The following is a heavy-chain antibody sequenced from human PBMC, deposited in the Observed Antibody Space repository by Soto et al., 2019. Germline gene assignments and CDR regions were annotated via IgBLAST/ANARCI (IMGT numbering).Heavy chain of an antibody. J-gene: IGHJ5*02. Sequence: SETLSLTCTVSGGSISSYYWSWIRQPPGKGLEWIGYIYYIGSTNYNPSLKSRVTISVDTSKNQFSLELSSVTAADTAVYYCARGYSSGWYVRTFDPWGHGTLVTVSS. CDR1: GGSISSYY. V-gene: IGHV4-59*01. CDR2: IYYIGST. D-gene: IGHD6-19*01. CDR3: ARGYSSGWYVRTFDP.